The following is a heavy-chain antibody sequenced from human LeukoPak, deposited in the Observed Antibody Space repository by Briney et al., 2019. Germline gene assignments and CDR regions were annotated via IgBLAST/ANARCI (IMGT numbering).Heavy chain of an antibody. V-gene: IGHV4-34*01. CDR3: ARGLWFGEFYY. CDR1: GGSFSGYY. Sequence: SETLSLTCAACGGSFSGYYWSWIRQPPGKGLEWIGEINHSGSTNYNPSLKSRVTISVDTSKNQFSLKLSSVTAADTAVYYCARGLWFGEFYYWGQGTLVTVSS. D-gene: IGHD3-10*01. J-gene: IGHJ4*02. CDR2: INHSGST.